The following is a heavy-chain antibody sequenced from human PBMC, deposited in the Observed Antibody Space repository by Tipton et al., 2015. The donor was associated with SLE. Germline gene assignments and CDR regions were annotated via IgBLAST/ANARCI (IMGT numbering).Heavy chain of an antibody. J-gene: IGHJ3*01. Sequence: SLRLSCVGSGFTFSNYWMTWVRQAPGKGLEWVANIRKDGSEQYYLDSVKGRFTISRDNARNSLFLQMNSLRVEDTAVYYCARHISMSLWGQGTTVVVSS. CDR3: ARHISMSL. CDR2: IRKDGSEQ. CDR1: GFTFSNYW. V-gene: IGHV3-7*05.